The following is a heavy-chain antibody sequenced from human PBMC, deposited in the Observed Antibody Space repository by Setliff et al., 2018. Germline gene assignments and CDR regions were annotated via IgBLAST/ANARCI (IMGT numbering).Heavy chain of an antibody. D-gene: IGHD2-2*01. V-gene: IGHV3-23*01. CDR1: GFTFSNYA. Sequence: GGSLRLSCAASGFTFSNYAMNWVRQAPGQGLEWVSGIRGRGGSTYYIDSVRGRFTVSRDNSKNTLYLQMNGLTAADTAMYYCARELRVVPGVGIQGVFDMWGQGTMVTVSS. CDR3: ARELRVVPGVGIQGVFDM. CDR2: IRGRGGST. J-gene: IGHJ3*02.